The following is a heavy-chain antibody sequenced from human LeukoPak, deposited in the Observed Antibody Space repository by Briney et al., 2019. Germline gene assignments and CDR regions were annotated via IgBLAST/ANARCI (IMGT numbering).Heavy chain of an antibody. CDR2: FSGSGGDT. CDR1: GFTFSSYA. V-gene: IGHV3-23*01. Sequence: PGGSLRLSCAASGFTFSSYAMSWVRQAPGKGLEWVSAFSGSGGDTSYADSVKGRFTISRDNSKNTLYLQMNSLRAEDTAVYYCAKSGYNRFDYWGQGTLVTVSS. D-gene: IGHD5-24*01. J-gene: IGHJ4*02. CDR3: AKSGYNRFDY.